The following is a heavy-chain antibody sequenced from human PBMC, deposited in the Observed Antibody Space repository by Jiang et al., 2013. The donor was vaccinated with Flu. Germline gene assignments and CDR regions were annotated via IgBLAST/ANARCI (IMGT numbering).Heavy chain of an antibody. Sequence: LLKPSETLSLTCAVYGGSFSGYYWSWIRQPPGKGLEWIGEINHSGSTNYNPSLKSRVTISVDTSKNQFSLKLSSVTAADTAVYYCARGAVVVTALYAADYWGQRTLVTVSS. V-gene: IGHV4-34*01. CDR1: GGSFSGYY. CDR2: INHSGST. J-gene: IGHJ4*02. CDR3: ARGAVVVTALYAADY. D-gene: IGHD2-21*02.